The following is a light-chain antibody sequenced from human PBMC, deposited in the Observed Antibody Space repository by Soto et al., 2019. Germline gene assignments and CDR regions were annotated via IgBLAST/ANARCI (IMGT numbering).Light chain of an antibody. CDR2: DAS. CDR1: QSIGTW. J-gene: IGKJ1*01. Sequence: DIQVTQSPSTLSASVGDRVTITCGASQSIGTWLAWCQQKPGKAPKLLIFDASTLESGVPSRFSGSGSGTDFTLTISSLQPDDFATYYCQQYSDSSGAFGQGTKVDIK. V-gene: IGKV1-5*01. CDR3: QQYSDSSGA.